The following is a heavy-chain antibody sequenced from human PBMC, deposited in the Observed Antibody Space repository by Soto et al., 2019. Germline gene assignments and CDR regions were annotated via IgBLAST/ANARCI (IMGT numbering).Heavy chain of an antibody. J-gene: IGHJ3*02. D-gene: IGHD6-6*01. CDR2: MNPNSGNT. Sequence: QVQLVQSGAEVKKPGASVKVSCKASGYTFTSYDINWVRQATGQGLEWMGWMNPNSGNTGYAQKFQGRVTMTRNTSISTAYMELSSLRSEDTAVYFCARGGLRRYSSSSGYAFDIWGQGTMVTVSS. CDR1: GYTFTSYD. V-gene: IGHV1-8*01. CDR3: ARGGLRRYSSSSGYAFDI.